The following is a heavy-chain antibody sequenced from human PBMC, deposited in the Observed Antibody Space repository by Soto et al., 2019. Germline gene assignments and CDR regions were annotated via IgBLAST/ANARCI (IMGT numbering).Heavy chain of an antibody. J-gene: IGHJ5*02. V-gene: IGHV5-51*01. Sequence: GESLKISCKASGYSFSDYWIGWVRQMPGRGLEWMGIIYPGDSDTRYSASFQGQVTISADKSISTTFLQWSSLKASDTAMYYCARRGQYCSTSTCHCGPWGQGTLGTVSS. CDR3: ARRGQYCSTSTCHCGP. D-gene: IGHD2-2*01. CDR2: IYPGDSDT. CDR1: GYSFSDYW.